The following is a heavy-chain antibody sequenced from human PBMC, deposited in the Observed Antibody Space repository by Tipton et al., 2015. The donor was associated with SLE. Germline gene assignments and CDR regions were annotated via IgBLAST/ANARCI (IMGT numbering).Heavy chain of an antibody. V-gene: IGHV4-61*02. D-gene: IGHD6-19*01. Sequence: GLVKPSETLSLTCTVSGGSISSSSYYWSWIRQPAGKGLEWIGNIYTSESTNYNPSLKSRVTISVDTSKNQFSLKLTSVTAADTAVYYCAREQWLVLWGYFDYWGQGSLVTVSS. CDR2: IYTSEST. CDR1: GGSISSSSYY. J-gene: IGHJ4*02. CDR3: AREQWLVLWGYFDY.